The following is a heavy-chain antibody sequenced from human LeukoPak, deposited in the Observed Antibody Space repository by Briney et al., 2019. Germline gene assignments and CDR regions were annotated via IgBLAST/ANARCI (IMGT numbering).Heavy chain of an antibody. Sequence: PGGSLRPSCAASGFTFSTYTMNWVRQAPGKGLEWVANIKQDGSEKYYVDSVKGRFTISRDNAKNSLYLQMNSLRAEDTAVYYCARDQAFIAAAGTGEYYYYYYMDVWGKGTTVTVSS. CDR3: ARDQAFIAAAGTGEYYYYYYMDV. J-gene: IGHJ6*03. V-gene: IGHV3-7*01. CDR1: GFTFSTYT. CDR2: IKQDGSEK. D-gene: IGHD6-13*01.